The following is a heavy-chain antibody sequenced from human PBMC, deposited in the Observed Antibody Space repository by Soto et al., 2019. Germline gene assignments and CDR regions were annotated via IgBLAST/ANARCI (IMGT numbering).Heavy chain of an antibody. CDR2: IYPGDSDT. V-gene: IGHV5-51*01. J-gene: IGHJ6*02. D-gene: IGHD2-15*01. CDR1: GYSFTSYW. Sequence: GASLKISCKGSGYSFTSYWNGWVRPMPGKGLEWMGIIYPGDSDTRYSPSFQGQVTISADKSIRTAYLQWSSLKASDTAMYYCARLVGLAVYYYCFGMDVWGQGTTVTVSS. CDR3: ARLVGLAVYYYCFGMDV.